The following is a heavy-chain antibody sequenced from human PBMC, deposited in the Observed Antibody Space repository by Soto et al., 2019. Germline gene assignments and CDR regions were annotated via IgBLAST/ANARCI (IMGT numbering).Heavy chain of an antibody. Sequence: ASVKVSCKASGYTFTSYDINWVRQATGQGLEWMGWMNPNSGNTGYAQKFQGRVTMTRNTSISTAYMELSSLRSEDTAVYYCARSDYDILTGYQWFDPWGQGTLVTVSS. CDR3: ARSDYDILTGYQWFDP. CDR2: MNPNSGNT. CDR1: GYTFTSYD. V-gene: IGHV1-8*01. D-gene: IGHD3-9*01. J-gene: IGHJ5*02.